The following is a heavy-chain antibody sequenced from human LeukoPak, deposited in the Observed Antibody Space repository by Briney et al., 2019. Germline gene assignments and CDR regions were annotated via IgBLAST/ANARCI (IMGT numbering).Heavy chain of an antibody. CDR2: IYYSGST. Sequence: PSQTLSLTCAVSGGSISSGDYYWSWIRQPPGKGLEWIGYIYYSGSTYYNPSLKSRVTISVDTSKNQFSLKLSSVTAADTAVYYCARGFYYDSSGYYPDIWGQGTMVTVSS. J-gene: IGHJ3*02. V-gene: IGHV4-30-4*01. D-gene: IGHD3-22*01. CDR1: GGSISSGDYY. CDR3: ARGFYYDSSGYYPDI.